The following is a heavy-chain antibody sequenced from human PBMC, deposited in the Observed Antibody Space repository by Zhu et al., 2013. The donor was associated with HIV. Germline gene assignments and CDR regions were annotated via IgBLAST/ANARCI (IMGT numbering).Heavy chain of an antibody. V-gene: IGHV4-38-2*01. CDR1: LLHQQWLL. Sequence: QVQLQDGPRTGEAFGDPVPHLRCLWLLHQQWLLLGLDPAVPRKGLEWIGNVYLTGSTYYNPSLKSRVTISLDTSKNQFSLRLSSVTAADTAVYYCARQLGSNWYVDYWGQGTLVTVSS. CDR2: VYLTGST. J-gene: IGHJ4*02. D-gene: IGHD6-13*01. CDR3: ARQLGSNWYVDY.